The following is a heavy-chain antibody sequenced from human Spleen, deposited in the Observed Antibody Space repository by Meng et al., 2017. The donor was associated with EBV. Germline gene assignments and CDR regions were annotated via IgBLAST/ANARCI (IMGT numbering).Heavy chain of an antibody. CDR3: ARGGGNYYDSSGYFYETDY. CDR1: GYTFTKFD. J-gene: IGHJ4*01. Sequence: QGQVVQFGKKVKKPGASVKVSCKASGYTFTKFDINWVRQAPGQGLEWMGWLNPTTGDTGYAQKFQGRVAVTMNTSINTAYMELGSLRFEDTAVYYCARGGGNYYDSSGYFYETDYWGHGTLVTVSS. CDR2: LNPTTGDT. D-gene: IGHD3-22*01. V-gene: IGHV1-8*01.